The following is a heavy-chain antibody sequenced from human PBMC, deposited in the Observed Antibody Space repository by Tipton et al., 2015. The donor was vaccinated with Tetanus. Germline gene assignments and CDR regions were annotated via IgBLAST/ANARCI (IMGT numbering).Heavy chain of an antibody. J-gene: IGHJ4*02. D-gene: IGHD1-7*01. CDR2: IYTSGSA. Sequence: SLRLSCAASGFTFSDYSMSWVRQAPGKGLEWVSVIYTSGSADYTASVKGRFTISRDNYTNSLSLQMNSLRIDDTAVYYCASRTNLRPSRAFDGWGQGILVTFSS. CDR1: GFTFSDYS. V-gene: IGHV3-53*01. CDR3: ASRTNLRPSRAFDG.